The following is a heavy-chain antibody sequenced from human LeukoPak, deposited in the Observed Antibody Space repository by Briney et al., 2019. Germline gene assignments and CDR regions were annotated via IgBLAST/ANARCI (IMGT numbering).Heavy chain of an antibody. V-gene: IGHV1-2*02. CDR2: INPNSGGT. J-gene: IGHJ4*02. D-gene: IGHD6-25*01. CDR3: ARDRRAAAVNLFDY. Sequence: GASVKVSCKASGYTFTGYYMHWVRQAPGQGLEWMGWINPNSGGTNFAQKFQGRVTMTRDTSISTAYLELSSLRSDDTAVYYCARDRRAAAVNLFDYWGQGTLVTVSS. CDR1: GYTFTGYY.